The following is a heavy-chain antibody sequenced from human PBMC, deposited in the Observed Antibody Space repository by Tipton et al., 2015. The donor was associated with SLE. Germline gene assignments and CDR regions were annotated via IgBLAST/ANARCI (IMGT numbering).Heavy chain of an antibody. CDR2: ISSSSTI. CDR1: GFTFSSYS. CDR3: ARERPGNYDYVWGSYRYGGMDV. J-gene: IGHJ6*02. D-gene: IGHD3-16*02. V-gene: IGHV3-48*01. Sequence: GSLRLSCAASGFTFSSYSMNWVRQAPGKGLEWVSYISSSSTIYYADSVKGRFTISRDNAKNSLYLQMNSLRAEDTAVYYCARERPGNYDYVWGSYRYGGMDVWGQGTTVTVSS.